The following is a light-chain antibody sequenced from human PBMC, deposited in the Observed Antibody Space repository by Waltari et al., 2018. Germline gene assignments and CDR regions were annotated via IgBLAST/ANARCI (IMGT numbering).Light chain of an antibody. Sequence: EIVLTQSPGTLSLSPGERATLSCRASQGVGNNFLAWYQPKPGQAPRLVIFDAPNRATGIPDRCSGSGSGTDFTLTISRLEPEDFAMYYCLHYHDSPHTFGPGTTVDIK. CDR1: QGVGNNF. V-gene: IGKV3-20*01. CDR2: DAP. CDR3: LHYHDSPHT. J-gene: IGKJ3*01.